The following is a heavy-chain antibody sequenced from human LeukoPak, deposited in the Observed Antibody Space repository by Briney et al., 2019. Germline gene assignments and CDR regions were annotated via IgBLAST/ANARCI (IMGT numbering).Heavy chain of an antibody. CDR2: ISGSGGST. Sequence: GGSLRLSCAASGFTFSSYAMSWVRQAPGKGLEWGSAISGSGGSTYYADSVKGRFTISRDNSKNTLYLQMNSLRAEDTAVYYCAKDTITIFGVVTTLGWFDPWGQGTLVTVSS. CDR1: GFTFSSYA. J-gene: IGHJ5*02. CDR3: AKDTITIFGVVTTLGWFDP. D-gene: IGHD3-3*01. V-gene: IGHV3-23*01.